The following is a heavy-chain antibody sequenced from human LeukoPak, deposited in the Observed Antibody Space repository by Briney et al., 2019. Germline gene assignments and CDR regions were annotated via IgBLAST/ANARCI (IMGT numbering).Heavy chain of an antibody. J-gene: IGHJ4*02. CDR3: ARAIYYYDSSGYFD. Sequence: SETPSLTCTVSGGSISSYYWSWIRQPPGKGLEWIGYIYYSGSTNYNPSLKSRVTISVDTSKNQFSLKLSSVTAADTAVYYCARAIYYYDSSGYFDWGQGTLVTVSS. CDR2: IYYSGST. D-gene: IGHD3-22*01. V-gene: IGHV4-59*01. CDR1: GGSISSYY.